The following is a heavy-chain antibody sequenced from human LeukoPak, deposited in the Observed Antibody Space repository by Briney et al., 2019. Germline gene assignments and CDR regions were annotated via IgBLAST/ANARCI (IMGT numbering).Heavy chain of an antibody. CDR1: GITFRVAE. CDR2: ISSSGTTI. CDR3: ARVMRIFTRYYSAVDV. Sequence: GGSLRLSCVASGITFRVAEMMWVPQAPGKGREWISYISSSGTTIHYAASVKGSLTHSRDNGEHSLYLQTSSLRAEDTAVYYCARVMRIFTRYYSAVDVWGQGTTVTVSS. D-gene: IGHD2-15*01. J-gene: IGHJ6*02. V-gene: IGHV3-48*03.